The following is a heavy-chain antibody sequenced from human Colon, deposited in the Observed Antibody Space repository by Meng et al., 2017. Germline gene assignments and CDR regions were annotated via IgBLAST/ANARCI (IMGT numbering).Heavy chain of an antibody. D-gene: IGHD3-9*01. CDR1: GCSFRDYY. Sequence: QVDPPQGVPAVVSPQGNLSLTSALYGCSFRDYYLTLLRQPPGQGLEWVGTIPPSGSTYYSPSLQSRVTITLDTSKNQFSLTLSSMTAADTAVYYCARGVDWAKSGNFWGQGTLVTVSS. J-gene: IGHJ4*02. V-gene: IGHV4-34*01. CDR2: IPPSGST. CDR3: ARGVDWAKSGNF.